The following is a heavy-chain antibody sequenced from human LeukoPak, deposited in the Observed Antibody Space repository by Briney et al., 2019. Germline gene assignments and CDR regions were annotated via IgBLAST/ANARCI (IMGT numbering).Heavy chain of an antibody. D-gene: IGHD3-22*01. J-gene: IGHJ4*02. Sequence: SETLSLTCAVYGGSSSGYYWSWIRQPPGKGLEWIGEINHSGSTNYNPSLKSRVTISVDTSKNQFSLKLSSVTAADTAVYYCARFRYYDSSGFQDWGQGTLVTVSS. CDR1: GGSSSGYY. CDR3: ARFRYYDSSGFQD. V-gene: IGHV4-34*01. CDR2: INHSGST.